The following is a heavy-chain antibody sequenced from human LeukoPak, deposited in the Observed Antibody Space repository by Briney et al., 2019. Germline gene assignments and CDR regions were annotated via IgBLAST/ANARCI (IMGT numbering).Heavy chain of an antibody. V-gene: IGHV3-48*01. Sequence: PGGSLRLSCAASGFTFSSYSMNWVRQAPGKGLEWVSYISSSSYTTYYADSVKGRFTISRDNAKNSLYLQMNSLRAEDTAVYYCARDSRSTFDYWGQGTLVTVSS. CDR2: ISSSSYTT. D-gene: IGHD6-13*01. CDR3: ARDSRSTFDY. CDR1: GFTFSSYS. J-gene: IGHJ4*02.